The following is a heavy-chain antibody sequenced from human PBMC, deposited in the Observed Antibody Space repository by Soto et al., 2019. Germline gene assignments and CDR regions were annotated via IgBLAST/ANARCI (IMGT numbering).Heavy chain of an antibody. V-gene: IGHV1-18*01. CDR2: ISAYNGNT. Sequence: ASVKVSCKASGYTFTSYGISWVRQAPGQGLEWMGWISAYNGNTNYAQKLQGRVTMTTDTSTSTAYMELRSLRSDDTAVYYCAREQAFAGPHDAFDIWGEXTMSTVS. D-gene: IGHD3-3*02. J-gene: IGHJ3*02. CDR1: GYTFTSYG. CDR3: AREQAFAGPHDAFDI.